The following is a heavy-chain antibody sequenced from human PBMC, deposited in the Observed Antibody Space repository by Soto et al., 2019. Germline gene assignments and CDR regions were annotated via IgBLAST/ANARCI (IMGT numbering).Heavy chain of an antibody. CDR3: VRRVSGNYDY. D-gene: IGHD1-7*01. CDR2: ISSNGGTT. J-gene: IGHJ4*02. V-gene: IGHV3-64*01. CDR1: GFTFSSYD. Sequence: EVQLAESGGGMVQPGGSLRLSCVASGFTFSSYDMHWVRQAPGKGLEYVSSISSNGGTTYYGNSVKGRFTISRDNSKNPLYLQMGSLRAEDMAVCYCVRRVSGNYDYWGQGTLVTVSS.